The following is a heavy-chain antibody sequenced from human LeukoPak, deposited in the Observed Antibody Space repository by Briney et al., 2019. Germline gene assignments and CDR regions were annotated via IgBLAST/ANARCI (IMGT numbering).Heavy chain of an antibody. CDR2: IYHTGSL. V-gene: IGHV4-59*01. D-gene: IGHD6-13*01. CDR1: GGSISGYY. Sequence: SETLSLTCTVTGGSISGYYWSWIRQPPGKGLEWIGYIYHTGSLNYNPSLESRVTISVDTSKNQFSLKLTSVIAADTAVYYCARESAIAAAGSFDYWGQGTLVTVSS. CDR3: ARESAIAAAGSFDY. J-gene: IGHJ4*02.